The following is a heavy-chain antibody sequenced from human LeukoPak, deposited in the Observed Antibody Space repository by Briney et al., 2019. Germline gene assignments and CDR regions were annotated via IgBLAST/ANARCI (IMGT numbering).Heavy chain of an antibody. J-gene: IGHJ4*02. CDR3: ASQRYYYDSSGYYPIDY. D-gene: IGHD3-22*01. CDR1: GGSFSGYY. V-gene: IGHV4-34*01. CDR2: INYSGST. Sequence: SETLSPTCAVYGGSFSGYYWSWIRQPPGKGLEWIGEINYSGSTNYNPSLKSRVTISVDTSKNQFSLKLSSVTAADTAVYYCASQRYYYDSSGYYPIDYWGQGTLVTVSS.